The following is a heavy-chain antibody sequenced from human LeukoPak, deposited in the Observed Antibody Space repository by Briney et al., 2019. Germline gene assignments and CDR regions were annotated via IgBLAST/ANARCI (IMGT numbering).Heavy chain of an antibody. D-gene: IGHD3-3*01. CDR3: TRGGGSIFGVLND. J-gene: IGHJ4*02. V-gene: IGHV1-2*02. CDR2: INPNGGGT. CDR1: GYTFTGFY. Sequence: ASAKVSCKTSGYTFTGFYIHWVRQAPGQGLEWMGWINPNGGGTNFALRFQGRVAMTRDPSISTVYMELSRLRSDDTAVYYCTRGGGSIFGVLNDWGQGTLVTVSS.